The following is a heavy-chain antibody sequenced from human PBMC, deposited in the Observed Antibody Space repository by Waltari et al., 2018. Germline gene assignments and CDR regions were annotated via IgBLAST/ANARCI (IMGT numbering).Heavy chain of an antibody. CDR2: NYYSGSN. CDR3: ATYTGWYGDYYYYYGMDV. J-gene: IGHJ6*02. V-gene: IGHV4-39*07. D-gene: IGHD4-17*01. CDR1: GGSISSSSYY. Sequence: QLQLQESGPGLVKPSETLSLTCTVSGGSISSSSYYWGWIRQPPGKGLEWIGSNYYSGSNDYNPSLKSRVTISVDTSKNQFSLKLSSVTAADTAVYYCATYTGWYGDYYYYYGMDVWGQGTTVTVSS.